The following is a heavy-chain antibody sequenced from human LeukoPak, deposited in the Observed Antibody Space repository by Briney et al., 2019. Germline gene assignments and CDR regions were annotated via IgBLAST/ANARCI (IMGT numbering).Heavy chain of an antibody. CDR1: GFTFDYSA. D-gene: IGHD3-22*01. V-gene: IGHV3-23*01. CDR2: INTGDIT. CDR3: ARDGFSSGYPYDAFDI. Sequence: GGSLRLSCAASGFTFDYSAMTWVRQAPEKGLEWVSTINTGDITFYANSVKGRFTISRDNSNNTLYLQMNSLRAEDTAVYYCARDGFSSGYPYDAFDIWGQGTMVTVSS. J-gene: IGHJ3*02.